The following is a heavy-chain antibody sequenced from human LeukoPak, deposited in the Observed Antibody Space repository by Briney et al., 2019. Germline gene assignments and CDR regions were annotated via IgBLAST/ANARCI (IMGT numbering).Heavy chain of an antibody. D-gene: IGHD6-19*01. CDR1: GYTFTGYY. CDR2: INPNSGGT. J-gene: IGHJ4*02. CDR3: ARGSSSGVYYFDY. Sequence: ASVKASCKASGYTFTGYYMHWVRQAPGQGLEWMGWINPNSGGTNYAQKFQGWVTMTRDTSISTAYMELSRLRSDDTAVYYCARGSSSGVYYFDYWGQGTLVTVSS. V-gene: IGHV1-2*04.